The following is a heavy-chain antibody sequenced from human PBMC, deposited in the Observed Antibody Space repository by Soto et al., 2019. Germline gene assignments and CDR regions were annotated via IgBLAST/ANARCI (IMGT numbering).Heavy chain of an antibody. Sequence: SETLSLTCSVSGAALNSGNYYWSWIRQVPGKGLEWIGHIYVTGAVHYNPSLRDRITISQDTSERQFSLNLRLVTAADTAVYYCARLRIATNNYKWFDPWGQGTLVTVSS. CDR3: ARLRIATNNYKWFDP. V-gene: IGHV4-31*03. J-gene: IGHJ5*02. CDR1: GAALNSGNYY. D-gene: IGHD2-21*01. CDR2: IYVTGAV.